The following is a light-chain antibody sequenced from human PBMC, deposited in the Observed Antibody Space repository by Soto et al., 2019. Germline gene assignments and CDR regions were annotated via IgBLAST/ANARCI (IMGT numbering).Light chain of an antibody. CDR3: QSYDSSLSTSV. V-gene: IGLV1-40*01. CDR1: SSNIGAGSD. J-gene: IGLJ2*01. Sequence: QSVLTQPPSVSGAPGQRVTISCTGSSSNIGAGSDVNWYQQLPGTAPKVLIYGNSNRPSGVPDRFSGSKSGASASLAITGLQAEDEADYYCQSYDSSLSTSVFGGGTQLTVL. CDR2: GNS.